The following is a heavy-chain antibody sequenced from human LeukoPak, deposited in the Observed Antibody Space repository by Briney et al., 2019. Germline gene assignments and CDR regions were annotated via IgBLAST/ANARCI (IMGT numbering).Heavy chain of an antibody. V-gene: IGHV1-2*02. CDR1: RYTFTGYY. J-gene: IGHJ4*02. CDR2: INPNSGGT. D-gene: IGHD4-17*01. CDR3: ASRITGDYGDYFDY. Sequence: ASVKVSCKASRYTFTGYYMHWVRQAPGQGLEWMGWINPNSGGTNYAQKFQGRVTMTRDTSISTAYMELSRLRSDDTAVYYCASRITGDYGDYFDYWGQRTLVTVSS.